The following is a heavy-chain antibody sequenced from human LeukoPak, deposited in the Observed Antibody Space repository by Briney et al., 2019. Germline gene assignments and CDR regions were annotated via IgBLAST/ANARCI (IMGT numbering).Heavy chain of an antibody. CDR2: INHSGST. V-gene: IGHV4-34*01. CDR1: GGSFSGYY. CDR3: ARGRGGYHDSSGYYY. Sequence: PSETLPLTCAVYGGSFSGYYWSWIRQPPGKGLEWIGEINHSGSTNYNPSLKSRVTISVDTSKNQFSLKLSSVTAADTAVYYCARGRGGYHDSSGYYYWGQGTLVTVSS. D-gene: IGHD3-22*01. J-gene: IGHJ4*02.